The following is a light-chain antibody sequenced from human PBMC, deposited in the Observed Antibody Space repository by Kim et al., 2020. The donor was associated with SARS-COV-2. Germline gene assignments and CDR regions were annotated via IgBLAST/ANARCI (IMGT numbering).Light chain of an antibody. Sequence: DIQMFQSPSSVFASIGDRLTVTCRASQDIGKWLAWYQQKPGRPPKLLIYAASSLNSGVPSRFSASGSGTYFTLTITGLQPEDCATYYCQSANSVPPWAFRQGAKVDIK. CDR1: QDIGKW. J-gene: IGKJ1*01. CDR2: AAS. V-gene: IGKV1-12*01. CDR3: QSANSVPPWA.